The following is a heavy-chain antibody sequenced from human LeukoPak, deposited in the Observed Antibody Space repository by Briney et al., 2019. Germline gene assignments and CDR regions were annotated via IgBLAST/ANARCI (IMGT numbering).Heavy chain of an antibody. CDR2: IYYSGST. Sequence: PSETLSLTCTVSGGSISSYYWRWIRQPPGKGLEWIGYIYYSGSTNYNPSLKSRVTISVDTSKNQFSLKLSSVTAADTAVYYCARVGYGSGSPRRAFDIWGQGTMVTVSS. CDR1: GGSISSYY. J-gene: IGHJ3*02. D-gene: IGHD6-19*01. CDR3: ARVGYGSGSPRRAFDI. V-gene: IGHV4-59*01.